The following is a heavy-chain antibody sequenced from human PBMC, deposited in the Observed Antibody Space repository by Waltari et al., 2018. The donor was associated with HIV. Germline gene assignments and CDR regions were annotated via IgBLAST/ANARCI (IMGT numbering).Heavy chain of an antibody. Sequence: EVQLVESGGGLVQPGGSLTLSCAASGFTFSENWMHWVRQGPGKGLMWVSRINNGGTTRRYADSVKVRFTISRDNAKNTLYLQMNSLRAEDTAVYYCARGGARHWLVDHACDIWGQGTVVTVSS. CDR2: INNGGTTR. CDR3: ARGGARHWLVDHACDI. D-gene: IGHD6-19*01. J-gene: IGHJ3*02. CDR1: GFTFSENW. V-gene: IGHV3-74*01.